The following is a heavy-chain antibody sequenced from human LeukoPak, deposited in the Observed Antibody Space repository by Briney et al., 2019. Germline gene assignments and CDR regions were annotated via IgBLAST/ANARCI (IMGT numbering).Heavy chain of an antibody. CDR2: IYYSGST. CDR1: GGSISSYY. Sequence: SETLSLTCTDSGGSISSYYWSWIRQPPGKGLEWIGYIYYSGSTNYNPSLKSRVTISVDTSKNQFSLKLSSATAADTAVYYCAREEPTHSYCGGDCYLTGGFDYWGQGTLVTVSS. V-gene: IGHV4-59*01. J-gene: IGHJ4*02. D-gene: IGHD2-21*02. CDR3: AREEPTHSYCGGDCYLTGGFDY.